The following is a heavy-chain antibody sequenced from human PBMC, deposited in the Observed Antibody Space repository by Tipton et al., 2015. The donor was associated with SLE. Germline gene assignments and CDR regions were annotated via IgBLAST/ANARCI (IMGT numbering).Heavy chain of an antibody. Sequence: SLRLSCAVSGFTFNAYDINWVRQAPGKGLEWVSAISGISDRTYYADSVRGRFTISRDNSKNIVYLQMNSLRAEDTAVYYCANLQSGGLRMFDYGGQGTLVTVSS. J-gene: IGHJ4*02. D-gene: IGHD1-26*01. CDR2: ISGISDRT. CDR3: ANLQSGGLRMFDY. CDR1: GFTFNAYD. V-gene: IGHV3-23*01.